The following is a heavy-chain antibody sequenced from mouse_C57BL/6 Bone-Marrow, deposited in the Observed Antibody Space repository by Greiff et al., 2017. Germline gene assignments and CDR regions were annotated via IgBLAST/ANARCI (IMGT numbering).Heavy chain of an antibody. CDR1: GYTFTDYE. CDR3: TTTVVVYYFDY. V-gene: IGHV1-15*01. Sequence: QVQLKESGAELVRPGASVTLSCKASGYTFTDYEMHWVKQTPVHGLEWIGAIDPETGGTAYNQKFKGKAILTADKSSSTAYMELRSLTSEDSAVYYCTTTVVVYYFDYWGQGTTLTVSS. CDR2: IDPETGGT. D-gene: IGHD1-1*01. J-gene: IGHJ2*01.